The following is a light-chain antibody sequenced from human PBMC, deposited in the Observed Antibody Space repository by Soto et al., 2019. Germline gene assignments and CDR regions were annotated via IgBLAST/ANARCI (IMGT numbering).Light chain of an antibody. CDR3: CSFAGSYAYV. CDR2: DVT. CDR1: SSVVGRYDY. Sequence: QTVLTQPHSVSASPGQSVTISCTGTSSVVGRYDYAPWYQPQPGTASKLLVYDVTERPSGVPDRFSGSKSGNMAALTISGLDAEDDADYSCCSFAGSYAYVVGTSTTVTVL. J-gene: IGLJ1*01. V-gene: IGLV2-11*01.